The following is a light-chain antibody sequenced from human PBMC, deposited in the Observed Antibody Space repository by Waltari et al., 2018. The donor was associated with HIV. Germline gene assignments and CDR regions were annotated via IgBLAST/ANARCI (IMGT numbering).Light chain of an antibody. CDR2: GVT. V-gene: IGLV2-14*01. Sequence: QSALTQPDSVSGSPGQSLTISCTGTNRNIGFFNLVSLYRQYPGKAPQLIIYGVTSRPSGISSRFSGSKSGNTASLTISGLQVDDEADYYCNSYASDDTVVFGGGTKLTVL. CDR1: NRNIGFFNL. J-gene: IGLJ2*01. CDR3: NSYASDDTVV.